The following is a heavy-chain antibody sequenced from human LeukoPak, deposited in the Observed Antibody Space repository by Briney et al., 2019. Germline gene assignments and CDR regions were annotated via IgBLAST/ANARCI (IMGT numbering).Heavy chain of an antibody. V-gene: IGHV3-66*01. CDR1: GFTVNTHY. Sequence: GGSLRLSCAASGFTVNTHYMNWVRQAPGKGLEWVSLVYSGGTTYYADSVKGRFTFSRDNSKNTLYLQMNSLRAEDTAVYYCAELGITMIGGVWGKGTTVTISS. CDR2: VYSGGTT. D-gene: IGHD3-10*02. J-gene: IGHJ6*04. CDR3: AELGITMIGGV.